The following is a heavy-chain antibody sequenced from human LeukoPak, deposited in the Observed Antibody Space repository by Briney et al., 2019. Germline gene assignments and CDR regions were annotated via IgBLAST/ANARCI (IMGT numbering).Heavy chain of an antibody. CDR1: GFIFSSYW. CDR3: ARDKYCSSK. Sequence: GGSLRLSCEASGFIFSSYWMTWVRQAPGKGLEWVANIRQDGSEKHYVDSVKGRFTISRDNAKNSLYLQTNILRAEDTAVYYCARDKYCSSKWGQGTLVTVSS. V-gene: IGHV3-7*01. J-gene: IGHJ4*02. CDR2: IRQDGSEK. D-gene: IGHD2-2*01.